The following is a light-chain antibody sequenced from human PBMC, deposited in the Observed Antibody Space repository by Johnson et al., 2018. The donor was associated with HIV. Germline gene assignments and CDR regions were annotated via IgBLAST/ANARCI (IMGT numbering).Light chain of an antibody. Sequence: QSVLTQPPSVSAAPGQKVTISCSGSSSNIGNNYVSWYQQLPGTAPKLLIYENNKRPSGIPDRFSGSKSGTSATLGITGLQTGDEADYYCGPWDSSLSGYVFGTGTKVTVL. CDR1: SSNIGNNY. J-gene: IGLJ1*01. CDR3: GPWDSSLSGYV. CDR2: ENN. V-gene: IGLV1-51*02.